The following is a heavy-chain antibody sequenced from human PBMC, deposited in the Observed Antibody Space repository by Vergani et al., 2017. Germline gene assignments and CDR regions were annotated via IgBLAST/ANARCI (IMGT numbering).Heavy chain of an antibody. CDR3: ARDXGYYDSSGYSYYYYGMDV. V-gene: IGHV3-21*01. D-gene: IGHD3-22*01. CDR2: ISSSSSYI. J-gene: IGHJ6*02. Sequence: EVQLVESGGGLVQPGGSLRLSCAASGFTFSSYSMNWVRQAPGKGLEWVSSISSSSSYIYYADSVKGRFTISRDNAKNSLYLQMNSLRAEDTAVYYCARDXGYYDSSGYSYYYYGMDVWGQGTTGTVSS. CDR1: GFTFSSYS.